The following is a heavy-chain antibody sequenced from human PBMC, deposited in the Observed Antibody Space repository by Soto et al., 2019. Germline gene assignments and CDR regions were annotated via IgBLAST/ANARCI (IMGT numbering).Heavy chain of an antibody. J-gene: IGHJ4*02. CDR3: AKGYCSGASCPGYFDY. D-gene: IGHD2-15*01. CDR1: GFIFSCYA. Sequence: PGWALRLSCAASGFIFSCYAMHWGRRPPGKGLDWVAVIAYNGATKYYTDSVKGRSTISRDNTKNSLYLQMNSLRAEETALYYCAKGYCSGASCPGYFDYWGQGTLVTVSS. V-gene: IGHV3-30-3*01. CDR2: IAYNGATK.